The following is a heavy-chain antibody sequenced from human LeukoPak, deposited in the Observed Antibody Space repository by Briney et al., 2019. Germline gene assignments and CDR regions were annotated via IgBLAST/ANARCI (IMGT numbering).Heavy chain of an antibody. CDR2: ISDDGRSK. Sequence: GGSLRLSCAASGFSFISYGMHWVRQAPGKGLEWVGVISDDGRSKDYADSVKGRFTISRDNSKDTLYLQMNSLRDEDTAVYYCAKRPSDYGDYVSYFDYWGQGTLVSVSS. CDR3: AKRPSDYGDYVSYFDY. V-gene: IGHV3-30*18. D-gene: IGHD4-17*01. CDR1: GFSFISYG. J-gene: IGHJ4*02.